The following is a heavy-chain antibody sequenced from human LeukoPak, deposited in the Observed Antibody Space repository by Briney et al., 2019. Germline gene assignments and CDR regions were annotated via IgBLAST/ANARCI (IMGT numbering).Heavy chain of an antibody. CDR2: IYSGGST. CDR3: AREGPPTGSYYY. D-gene: IGHD1-26*01. J-gene: IGHJ4*02. CDR1: GFTVSSNY. Sequence: GGSLRLSCAASGFTVSSNYMSWVRQAPGKGLEWVSVIYSGGSTYYADSVKGRFTISRDNSKNTLYPQMNSLRAEDTAVYYCAREGPPTGSYYYWGQGTLVTVSS. V-gene: IGHV3-66*01.